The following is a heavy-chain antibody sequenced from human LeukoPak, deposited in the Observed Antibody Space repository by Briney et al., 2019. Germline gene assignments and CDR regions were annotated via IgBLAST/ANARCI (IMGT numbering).Heavy chain of an antibody. CDR2: ISGSGGST. CDR3: AKVVTMIVVVSYFDY. D-gene: IGHD3-22*01. V-gene: IGHV3-23*01. CDR1: GFTFSSYA. Sequence: GGSLRLSCAASGFTFSSYAMSWVRQAPGKGLEGVSAISGSGGSTYYADSVKGRFTISRDNSKNTLYLQMNSLRAEDTAVYYCAKVVTMIVVVSYFDYWGQGTLVTVSS. J-gene: IGHJ4*02.